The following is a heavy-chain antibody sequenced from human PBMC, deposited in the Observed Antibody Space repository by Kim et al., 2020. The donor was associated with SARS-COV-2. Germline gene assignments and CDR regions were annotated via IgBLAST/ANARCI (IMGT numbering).Heavy chain of an antibody. J-gene: IGHJ6*02. V-gene: IGHV3-33*01. CDR1: GFTFSSYG. CDR2: IWYDGSNK. D-gene: IGHD3-10*01. Sequence: GGSLRLSCAASGFTFSSYGMHWVRQAPGKGLEWVAVIWYDGSNKYYADSVKGRFTISRDNSKNTLYLQMNSLRAEDTAVYYCARGFDGSGNIFLYYYYYGMDVWGQGTTVTVSS. CDR3: ARGFDGSGNIFLYYYYYGMDV.